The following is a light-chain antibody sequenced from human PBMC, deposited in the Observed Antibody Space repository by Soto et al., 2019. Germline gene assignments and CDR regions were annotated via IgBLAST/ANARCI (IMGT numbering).Light chain of an antibody. CDR1: QSIRNF. J-gene: IGKJ4*01. CDR3: QQSYSTPLLT. Sequence: DLQMTHFPSSLSASVGDRVAITCRASQSIRNFLNWYQQKPGKAPRLLIYAASSLQTGVPSRFIGSGSGTDFTLTISSLQPEDFATYYCQQSYSTPLLTFGGGTKVEIK. V-gene: IGKV1-39*01. CDR2: AAS.